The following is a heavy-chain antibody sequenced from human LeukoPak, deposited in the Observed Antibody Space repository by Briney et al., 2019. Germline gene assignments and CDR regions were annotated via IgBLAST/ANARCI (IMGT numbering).Heavy chain of an antibody. Sequence: SETLSLTCTVSGGSISSSSYYWGWIRQPPGKGLEWIGSIYYSGSTYYNPSLKSRVIISVDTSKSQFSLKLSSVTAADAAVYYCARSQDNWFDPWGQGTLVTVSS. V-gene: IGHV4-39*01. CDR1: GGSISSSSYY. CDR3: ARSQDNWFDP. J-gene: IGHJ5*02. CDR2: IYYSGST.